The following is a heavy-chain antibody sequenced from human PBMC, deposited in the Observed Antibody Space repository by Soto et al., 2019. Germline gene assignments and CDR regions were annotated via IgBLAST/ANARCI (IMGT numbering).Heavy chain of an antibody. J-gene: IGHJ6*02. Sequence: QVQLQESGPGLVKPSETLSLTCTVSGGSVSSGSYYWSWIRQPPGKGLEWIGYISYSGSTNYNPSLKSRVTISVDTSKNQFSPKLSSVTAADTAVYYCAREPTTVTNYYYYALDVWGQGTTVTVSS. D-gene: IGHD4-17*01. CDR2: ISYSGST. CDR3: AREPTTVTNYYYYALDV. CDR1: GGSVSSGSYY. V-gene: IGHV4-61*01.